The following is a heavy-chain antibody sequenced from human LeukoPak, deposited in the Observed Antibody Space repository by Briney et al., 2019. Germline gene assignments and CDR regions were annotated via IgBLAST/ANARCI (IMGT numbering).Heavy chain of an antibody. Sequence: GGSLRLSCVASGFTFSSYAMSWVRQAPEKGLEWVSAISGSGGNTYYTDSVKGRFTISRDNSKNTLYLQVNSLRAEDTAVYYCAKDHSSGYYYFDYWGQGTLVTVSS. J-gene: IGHJ4*02. V-gene: IGHV3-23*01. CDR2: ISGSGGNT. CDR1: GFTFSSYA. D-gene: IGHD3-22*01. CDR3: AKDHSSGYYYFDY.